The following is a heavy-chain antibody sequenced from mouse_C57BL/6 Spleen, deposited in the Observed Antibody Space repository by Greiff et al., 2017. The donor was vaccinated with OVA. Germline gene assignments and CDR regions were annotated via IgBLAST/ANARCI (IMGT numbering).Heavy chain of an antibody. CDR3: ATVLLRSAMDY. D-gene: IGHD1-1*01. V-gene: IGHV5-17*01. J-gene: IGHJ4*01. CDR1: GFTFSDYG. CDR2: ISSGSSTI. Sequence: EVMLVESGGGLVKPGGSLKLSCAASGFTFSDYGMHWVRQAPEKGLEWVAYISSGSSTIYYADTVKGRFTISRDNAKNTLFLQMTSLGSEDTAMYYCATVLLRSAMDYWGQGTSVTVSS.